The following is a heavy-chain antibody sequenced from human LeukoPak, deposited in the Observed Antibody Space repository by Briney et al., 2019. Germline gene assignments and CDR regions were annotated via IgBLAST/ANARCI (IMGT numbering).Heavy chain of an antibody. J-gene: IGHJ4*02. Sequence: TGGSLRLSCAASGFTFSSYAMSWVRQAPGKGLEWVSYISSSGSTIYYADSVKGRFTISRDNAKDSLYLQMNSLRAEDTAVYYCARVPYNWNDGPLGSYYFDYWGQGTLVTVSS. CDR1: GFTFSSYA. CDR3: ARVPYNWNDGPLGSYYFDY. CDR2: ISSSGSTI. D-gene: IGHD1-20*01. V-gene: IGHV3-48*04.